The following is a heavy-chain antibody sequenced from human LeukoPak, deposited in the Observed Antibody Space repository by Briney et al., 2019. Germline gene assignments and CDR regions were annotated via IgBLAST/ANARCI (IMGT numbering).Heavy chain of an antibody. D-gene: IGHD2-15*01. Sequence: GGSLRLSCAASGFTFSSYSMNWVRQAPGKGLEWVSYISSSSSTIYYADSVKGRFTISRDNAKNSLYLQMNSLRAEDTAVYYCASSQLGYCSGGSCYRNWFDPWGQGTLVTVSS. CDR3: ASSQLGYCSGGSCYRNWFDP. CDR1: GFTFSSYS. V-gene: IGHV3-48*01. J-gene: IGHJ5*02. CDR2: ISSSSSTI.